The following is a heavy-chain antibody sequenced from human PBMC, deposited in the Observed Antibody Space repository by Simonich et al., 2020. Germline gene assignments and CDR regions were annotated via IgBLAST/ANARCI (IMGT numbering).Heavy chain of an antibody. V-gene: IGHV1-2*02. J-gene: IGHJ6*03. CDR3: ARGGVQYYYYYMDV. Sequence: QVQLVQSGAEVKKPGASLKVSCKASGYTFTGYYMHWVRQAPEQGLEWMGWINPNRGGKTYAQKFQGRVTMTRDTSISTAYMELSRLRSDDTAVYYCARGGVQYYYYYMDVWGKGTTVTVSS. D-gene: IGHD3-3*01. CDR1: GYTFTGYY. CDR2: INPNRGGK.